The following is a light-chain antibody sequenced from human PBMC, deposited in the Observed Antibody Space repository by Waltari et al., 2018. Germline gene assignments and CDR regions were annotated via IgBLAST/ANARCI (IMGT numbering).Light chain of an antibody. J-gene: IGKJ1*01. CDR3: QQSYSTPWT. Sequence: DIQMAQSPSFLSASVGDRVTIACRASQNIGTYLIWYQQKPGRTPDVLIYHISTLHSGVPSRFSGSGSGTDFTLTISSLEPEDFATYYCQQSYSTPWTFGQGTKVEVK. V-gene: IGKV1-39*01. CDR1: QNIGTY. CDR2: HIS.